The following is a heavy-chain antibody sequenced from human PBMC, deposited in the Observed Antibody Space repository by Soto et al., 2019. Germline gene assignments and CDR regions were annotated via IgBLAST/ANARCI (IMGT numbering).Heavy chain of an antibody. D-gene: IGHD5-12*01. Sequence: SVKVSCKASGYTFTSYGISWVRQAPGQGLEWMGWIVVGSGNTNYAQKFQERVTITRDMSASTAYMELSSLRSEDTAVYYCAAVSWFWSPPDVDIVATDAGDYWGQGTLVTVSS. CDR2: IVVGSGNT. CDR1: GYTFTSYG. CDR3: AAVSWFWSPPDVDIVATDAGDY. V-gene: IGHV1-58*02. J-gene: IGHJ4*02.